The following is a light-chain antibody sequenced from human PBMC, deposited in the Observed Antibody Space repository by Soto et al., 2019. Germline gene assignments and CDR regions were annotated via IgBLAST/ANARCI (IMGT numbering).Light chain of an antibody. CDR1: QGIRND. V-gene: IGKV1-6*01. CDR2: AAS. CDR3: LQDYNYPWT. Sequence: AIQMTQSPSSLSASVGDRVTITCRASQGIRNDLGWYQQKPGKAPELLIFAASNLQGEVPSRFSGSGSGTDFTLTISSLQPEDFATYYCLQDYNYPWTFYQGTKVEIE. J-gene: IGKJ1*01.